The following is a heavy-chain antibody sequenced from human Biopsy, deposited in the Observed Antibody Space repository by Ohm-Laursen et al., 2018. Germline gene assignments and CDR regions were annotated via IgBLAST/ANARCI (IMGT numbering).Heavy chain of an antibody. CDR2: ITQSGST. Sequence: SDTLSLTCTVSRASISNGGYFWSWVRPPPGKGLEWIGDITQSGSTNYSPSLKSRVTISVDTAKTQFSLNLRSGTAQDTAVYYCARVPLPGIGAAYQGRFLYGMDVWGQGTTVSVS. J-gene: IGHJ6*02. V-gene: IGHV4-30-4*02. CDR3: ARVPLPGIGAAYQGRFLYGMDV. CDR1: RASISNGGYF. D-gene: IGHD6-13*01.